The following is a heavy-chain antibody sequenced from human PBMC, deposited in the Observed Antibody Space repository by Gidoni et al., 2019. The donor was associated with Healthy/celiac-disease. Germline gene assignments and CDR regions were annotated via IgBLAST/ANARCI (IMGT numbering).Heavy chain of an antibody. CDR3: ARGGVYCSSTSCRTHYYYGMDV. D-gene: IGHD2-2*01. CDR2: IIPIFGTA. J-gene: IGHJ6*02. CDR1: GGTFSSYA. Sequence: QVQLVQSGAEVKKPGSSVKVSCKASGGTFSSYAISWVRQAPGQGLEWMGGIIPIFGTANYAQKFQGRVTITADESTSTAYMELSSLRSEDTAVYYCARGGVYCSSTSCRTHYYYGMDVWGQGTTVTVSS. V-gene: IGHV1-69*01.